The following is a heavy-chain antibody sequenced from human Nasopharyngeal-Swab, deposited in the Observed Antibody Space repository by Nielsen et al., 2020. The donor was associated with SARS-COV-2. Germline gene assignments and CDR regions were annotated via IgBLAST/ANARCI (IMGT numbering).Heavy chain of an antibody. CDR3: ARRGSSGEVDY. V-gene: IGHV3-53*01. D-gene: IGHD6-19*01. CDR1: GFTVSSNY. CDR2: IYSGGST. J-gene: IGHJ4*02. Sequence: GESLKISCAASGFTVSSNYMSWVRQAPGKGLEWVSVIYSGGSTYYADSVKGRFTISRDNSKNTLYLQMNSLRAEDTAVYYCARRGSSGEVDYWGQGTLVTVSS.